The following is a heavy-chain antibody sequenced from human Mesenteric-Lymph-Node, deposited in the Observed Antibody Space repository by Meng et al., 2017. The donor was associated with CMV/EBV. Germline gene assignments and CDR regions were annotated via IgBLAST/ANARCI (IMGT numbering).Heavy chain of an antibody. CDR1: GGSISSYY. J-gene: IGHJ4*02. D-gene: IGHD3-9*01. V-gene: IGHV4-59*01. CDR2: MYYSGST. Sequence: GSLRLSCTVSGGSISSYYCIWIRQPPGKGLEWIGYMYYSGSTNYNPSLKSRVTMSVDTSRNQFSLKLSSVTAADTAVYYCARGSHYDILTGYSPAPNFDYWGQGTLVTVSS. CDR3: ARGSHYDILTGYSPAPNFDY.